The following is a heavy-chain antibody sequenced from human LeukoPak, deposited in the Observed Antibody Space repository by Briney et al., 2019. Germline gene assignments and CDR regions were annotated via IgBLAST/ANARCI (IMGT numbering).Heavy chain of an antibody. J-gene: IGHJ4*02. CDR2: ISVYSGNT. CDR1: GYTFSSHG. D-gene: IGHD2-8*01. V-gene: IGHV1-18*01. Sequence: ASVKVSCKASGYTFSSHGISWVRQAPGQGLEWMGWISVYSGNTNYAQRFQGRVTMTTDTSTSTAYMELRSLRSDDTAMYYCARDANGVLGDYWGQGTLVTVSS. CDR3: ARDANGVLGDY.